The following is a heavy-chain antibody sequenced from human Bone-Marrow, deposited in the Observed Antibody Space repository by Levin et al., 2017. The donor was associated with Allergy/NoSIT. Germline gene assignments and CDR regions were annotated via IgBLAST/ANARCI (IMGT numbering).Heavy chain of an antibody. CDR2: IDPKDSYI. Sequence: GESLKISCEGSGYSFSNHWITWVRQMPGKGLEWMGSIDPKDSYINFNPSFQGHVTISIDKSTRTAYLQWSSLRASDTATYYCARLYDYEQIDYWGQGTLVTVSS. V-gene: IGHV5-10-1*01. J-gene: IGHJ4*02. CDR3: ARLYDYEQIDY. CDR1: GYSFSNHW. D-gene: IGHD3-16*01.